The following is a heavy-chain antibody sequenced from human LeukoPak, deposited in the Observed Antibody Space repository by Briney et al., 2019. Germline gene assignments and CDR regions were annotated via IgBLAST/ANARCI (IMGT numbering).Heavy chain of an antibody. V-gene: IGHV4-59*08. D-gene: IGHD2-2*01. CDR3: ARHGNLVVPANYYYMDV. Sequence: SETLSLTCTVSGGSISSYYGSWIRQPPGKGLEWIGYIYYSGSTNYNPSLKSRVTISVDTSKNQFSLKLSSVTAADTAVYYCARHGNLVVPANYYYMDVWGKGTTVTVSS. CDR2: IYYSGST. CDR1: GGSISSYY. J-gene: IGHJ6*03.